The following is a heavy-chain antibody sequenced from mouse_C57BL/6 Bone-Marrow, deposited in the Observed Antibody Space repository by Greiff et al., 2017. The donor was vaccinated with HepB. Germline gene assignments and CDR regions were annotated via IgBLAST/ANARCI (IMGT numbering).Heavy chain of an antibody. D-gene: IGHD1-1*01. Sequence: QVQLQQPGAELVKPGASVKLSCKASGYTFTSYWMHWVKQRPGQGLEWIGMIHPNSGSTNYNEKFKSKATLTVDKSSSTAYMQLSSLTSEDSAVYYCVYYYATGAMDYWGQGTSVTVSS. CDR3: VYYYATGAMDY. J-gene: IGHJ4*01. CDR1: GYTFTSYW. V-gene: IGHV1-64*01. CDR2: IHPNSGST.